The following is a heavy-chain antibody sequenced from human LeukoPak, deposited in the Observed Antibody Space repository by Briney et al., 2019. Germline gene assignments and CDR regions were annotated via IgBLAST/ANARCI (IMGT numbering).Heavy chain of an antibody. Sequence: GRSLRLSCAASGFTVSSNYMSWVRQAPGKGLGWVSVIYSDGNTYYADSVKRRFTISRDNSKNTLYPQMNSLRAEDTAVYYCAKGPQYDSSGYPFDYWGQGTLVTVSS. CDR2: IYSDGNT. V-gene: IGHV3-53*01. CDR3: AKGPQYDSSGYPFDY. J-gene: IGHJ4*02. CDR1: GFTVSSNY. D-gene: IGHD3-22*01.